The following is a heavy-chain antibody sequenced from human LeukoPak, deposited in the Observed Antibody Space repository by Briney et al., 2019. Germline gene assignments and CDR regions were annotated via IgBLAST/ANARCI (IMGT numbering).Heavy chain of an antibody. J-gene: IGHJ5*02. V-gene: IGHV3-43*02. D-gene: IGHD3-10*01. Sequence: GGSLRLSCAASGFTFDDYAMHWVRQAPGKGLEWVSLISEDGGSTYYADSVKGRFTISRDNSKNSLYLQMNSLRTEDTALYYCAKDMWRFGELDYDHWGQGTLVTVSS. CDR2: ISEDGGST. CDR1: GFTFDDYA. CDR3: AKDMWRFGELDYDH.